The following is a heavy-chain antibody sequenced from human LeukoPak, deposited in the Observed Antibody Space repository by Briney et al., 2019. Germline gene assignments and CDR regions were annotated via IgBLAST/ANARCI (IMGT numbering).Heavy chain of an antibody. Sequence: GESLKISCKGSGYSFTSYWIGWVPQMPGKGLEWMGIIYPGDSDTRYSPSFQGQVTISADKSISTAYLQWSSLKASDTAMYYCARAYYYDSSGYLYYFDYWGQGTLVTVSS. J-gene: IGHJ4*02. CDR3: ARAYYYDSSGYLYYFDY. V-gene: IGHV5-51*01. CDR1: GYSFTSYW. CDR2: IYPGDSDT. D-gene: IGHD3-22*01.